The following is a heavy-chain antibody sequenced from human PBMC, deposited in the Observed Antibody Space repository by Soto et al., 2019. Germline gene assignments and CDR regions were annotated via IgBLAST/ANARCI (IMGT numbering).Heavy chain of an antibody. V-gene: IGHV3-21*01. J-gene: IGHJ6*02. CDR3: ASGGYYGDYVFYVDHGMDV. CDR2: ISSSSSYI. D-gene: IGHD4-17*01. CDR1: GFTFSSYS. Sequence: GGSLRLSCAASGFTFSSYSMNWVRQAPGKGLEWVSSISSSSSYIYYADSVKGRFTISRDNAKNPLYLQMNSLRAEDTAVYYCASGGYYGDYVFYVDHGMDVWGQGTTVTVSS.